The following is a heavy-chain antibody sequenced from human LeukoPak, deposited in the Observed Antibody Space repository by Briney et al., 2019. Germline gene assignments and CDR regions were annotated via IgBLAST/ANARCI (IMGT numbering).Heavy chain of an antibody. V-gene: IGHV3-23*01. CDR3: AKAPPPTWIQLWYFDY. J-gene: IGHJ4*02. Sequence: TGGSLRLSCAASGFTFSSYAMSWVRQAPGKGLEWVSAISGSGGSTYYADSVKGRFTISRDNSKNTLYLQMNSLRAEDTAVYYCAKAPPPTWIQLWYFDYWGQGTLVTVSS. D-gene: IGHD5-18*01. CDR1: GFTFSSYA. CDR2: ISGSGGST.